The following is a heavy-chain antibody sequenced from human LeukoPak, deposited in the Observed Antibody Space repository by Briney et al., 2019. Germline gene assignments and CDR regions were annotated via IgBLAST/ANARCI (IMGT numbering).Heavy chain of an antibody. V-gene: IGHV1-2*06. J-gene: IGHJ1*01. CDR3: ARDPGIAARPGYFQH. D-gene: IGHD6-6*01. CDR1: GYTFTGYY. CDR2: INPNSGGT. Sequence: ASVKVSCKSCGYTFTGYYMHWVRQAPGQGLEWMGRINPNSGGTNYAQKFQGRVTISTDTSISTAYMELSRLRSDDTAVYYCARDPGIAARPGYFQHWGQGTLVTVS.